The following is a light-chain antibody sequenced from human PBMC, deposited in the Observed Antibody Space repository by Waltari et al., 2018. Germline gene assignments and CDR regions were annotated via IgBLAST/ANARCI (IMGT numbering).Light chain of an antibody. CDR1: SSDVGGYNY. CDR3: CSYAGSYTYV. J-gene: IGLJ1*01. Sequence: QSALTQPRSVSGSPGQSVTISCTGTSSDVGGYNYVSWYQQHPGNAPKLMISEVSKRPSGVPVRFSGSKSGNPASLTISGLQAEDEADYYCCSYAGSYTYVFGTGTKVTVL. V-gene: IGLV2-11*01. CDR2: EVS.